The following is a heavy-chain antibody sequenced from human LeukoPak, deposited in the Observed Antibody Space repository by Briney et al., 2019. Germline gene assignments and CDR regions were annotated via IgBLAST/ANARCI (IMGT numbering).Heavy chain of an antibody. CDR1: GGSISSGNYY. V-gene: IGHV4-61*02. D-gene: IGHD6-13*01. J-gene: IGHJ4*02. CDR3: ARDGSSSGYYFDY. CDR2: IFASGIT. Sequence: SQTLSLTCNVSGGSISSGNYYWSWIRQPAGKGLEWIGRIFASGITNYNPSLKSRVTISVDTSKNQFSLKLSSVTAADTAVYYCARDGSSSGYYFDYWGQGTLVTVSS.